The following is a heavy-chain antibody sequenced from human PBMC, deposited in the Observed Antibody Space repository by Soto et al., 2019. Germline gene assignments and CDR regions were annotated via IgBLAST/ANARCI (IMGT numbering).Heavy chain of an antibody. D-gene: IGHD6-19*01. CDR3: ATGKWLVLAFDI. CDR1: GFTFSSYG. CDR2: ISYDGSNK. J-gene: IGHJ3*02. Sequence: GGSLRLSCAASGFTFSSYGMHWVRQAPGKGLEWVAVISYDGSNKYYADSVKGRFTISRDNSKNTLYLQMNSLRAEDTAVYYCATGKWLVLAFDIWGQGTMVTVSS. V-gene: IGHV3-30*03.